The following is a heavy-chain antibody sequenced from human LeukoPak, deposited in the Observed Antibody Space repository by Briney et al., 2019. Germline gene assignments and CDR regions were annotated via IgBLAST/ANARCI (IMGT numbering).Heavy chain of an antibody. CDR1: GGTFSSYA. D-gene: IGHD3-9*01. Sequence: ASVKVSCKASGGTFSSYAISWVRQAPGQGLEWMGGIIPIFGTANYAQKFQGRVTITADESTSTAYMELSSLRSEDTAVYYCARGHRGFDWSENWFDPWGQGTLVTVSS. J-gene: IGHJ5*02. CDR3: ARGHRGFDWSENWFDP. V-gene: IGHV1-69*01. CDR2: IIPIFGTA.